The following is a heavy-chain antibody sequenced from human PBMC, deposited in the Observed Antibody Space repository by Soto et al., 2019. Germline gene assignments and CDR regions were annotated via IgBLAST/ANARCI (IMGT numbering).Heavy chain of an antibody. D-gene: IGHD3-3*01. V-gene: IGHV3-23*01. CDR2: ISGSGGST. J-gene: IGHJ6*03. CDR1: GFTFSSYA. Sequence: EVQLLESGGGLVQPGGSLRLSCAVSGFTFSSYAMSWVRQAPGKGLEWVSAISGSGGSTYYADSVKGRFTISRDNSKNTLYLQMNSLRAEDTAVYYCAKDRSNYDFWSRYMDVWGKGTTVTVSS. CDR3: AKDRSNYDFWSRYMDV.